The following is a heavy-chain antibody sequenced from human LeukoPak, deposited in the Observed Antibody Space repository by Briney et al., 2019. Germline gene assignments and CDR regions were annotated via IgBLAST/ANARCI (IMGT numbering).Heavy chain of an antibody. CDR2: IYYSGST. CDR3: ARGGGIAAADAFDI. D-gene: IGHD6-13*01. J-gene: IGHJ3*02. CDR1: GGSISSYY. Sequence: SETLSLTCTVSGGSISSYYWSWIRQPAGKGLEWIGYIYYSGSTNYNPSLKSRVTISVDTSKNQFSLKLSSVTAADTAVYYCARGGGIAAADAFDIWGQGTMVTVSS. V-gene: IGHV4-59*01.